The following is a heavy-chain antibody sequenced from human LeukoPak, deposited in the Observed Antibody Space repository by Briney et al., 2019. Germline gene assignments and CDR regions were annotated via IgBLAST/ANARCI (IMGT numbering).Heavy chain of an antibody. V-gene: IGHV3-23*01. CDR2: ISGSGGST. CDR1: GFTFSSYA. CDR3: AKDLYPKALDSSSSGY. Sequence: GGSLRPSCAASGFTFSSYAMSWVRQAPGKGLEWVSAISGSGGSTYYADSVKGRFTISRDNSKNTLYLQMNSLRAEDTAVYYCAKDLYPKALDSSSSGYWGQGTLVTVSS. J-gene: IGHJ4*02. D-gene: IGHD6-6*01.